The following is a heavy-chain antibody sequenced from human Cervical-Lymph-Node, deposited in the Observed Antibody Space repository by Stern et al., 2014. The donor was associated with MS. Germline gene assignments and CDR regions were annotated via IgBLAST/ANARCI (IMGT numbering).Heavy chain of an antibody. J-gene: IGHJ6*02. V-gene: IGHV1-69*01. CDR1: GGTFSSYA. Sequence: QVQLVQSGAEVKKPGSSVKVTCKASGGTFSSYAISWVRQAPGQGLEWMGGTIPIFGPANYAQKFQGSVTITAEESTSNAPIARRSLRSEDTAVYYCARGELKEGLVRGMDVWGQGTTVTVSS. CDR2: TIPIFGPA. CDR3: ARGELKEGLVRGMDV. D-gene: IGHD1-26*01.